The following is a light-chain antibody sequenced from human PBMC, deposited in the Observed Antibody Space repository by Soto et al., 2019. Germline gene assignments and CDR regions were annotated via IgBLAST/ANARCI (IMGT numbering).Light chain of an antibody. J-gene: IGLJ3*02. Sequence: SVLTQPASVSASPGQSITISCTGTSSDVGAYKYVSWYQQYPGRAPKLIISEVSNRPSGVSNRFSGSKSGDTASLTISGLQAEDEADYYCLSYDASLESWVFGGGTKLTVL. V-gene: IGLV2-14*01. CDR1: SSDVGAYKY. CDR2: EVS. CDR3: LSYDASLESWV.